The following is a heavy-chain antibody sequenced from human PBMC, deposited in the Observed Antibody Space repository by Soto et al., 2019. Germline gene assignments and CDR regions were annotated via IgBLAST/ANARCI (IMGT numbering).Heavy chain of an antibody. CDR3: SKDHLGGVMAVPFFDS. Sequence: EVQLVESGGGLVQPGRSLRLSCAASVFNFDDYAMHWVRQTPGKGLEWVSGITWNSGNLDYADSVKGRFTISRDNTKNSLYLQMNDLRPDVTALYSCSKDHLGGVMAVPFFDSRGRGTVVTVSS. J-gene: IGHJ4*02. V-gene: IGHV3-9*01. CDR2: ITWNSGNL. CDR1: VFNFDDYA. D-gene: IGHD3-16*01.